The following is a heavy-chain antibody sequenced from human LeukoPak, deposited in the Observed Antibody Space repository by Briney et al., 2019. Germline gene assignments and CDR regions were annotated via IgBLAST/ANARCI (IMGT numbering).Heavy chain of an antibody. CDR1: GGSVISGSSY. CDR3: ARSIVVVPLDY. D-gene: IGHD2-21*01. V-gene: IGHV4-61*01. Sequence: SETLSLTCTVSGGSVISGSSYWGWIRQPPGKGLEWIGNIYYSGSTNYNPSLKSRVTISVDTSKNQFSLKLSSVTAADTAVYYCARSIVVVPLDYWGQGTLVTVSS. CDR2: IYYSGST. J-gene: IGHJ4*02.